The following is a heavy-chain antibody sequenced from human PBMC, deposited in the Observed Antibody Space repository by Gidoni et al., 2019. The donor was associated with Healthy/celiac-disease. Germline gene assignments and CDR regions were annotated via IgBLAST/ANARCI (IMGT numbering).Heavy chain of an antibody. CDR3: ERHPTGPADGDYVYFDY. Sequence: QLQLQESGPGLVKPSATLSLSCTVSGSSISSIRSYWGWIRQPPGKGLEWIGSIYYSGSTYYNPSLKSRVTISVDTSKNQFSLKLSSVTAADTAVYYCERHPTGPADGDYVYFDYWGQGTLVTVSS. CDR2: IYYSGST. D-gene: IGHD4-17*01. J-gene: IGHJ4*02. CDR1: GSSISSIRSY. V-gene: IGHV4-39*01.